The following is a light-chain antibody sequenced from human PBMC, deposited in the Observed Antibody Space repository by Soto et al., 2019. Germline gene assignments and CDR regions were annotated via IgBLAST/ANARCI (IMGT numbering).Light chain of an antibody. CDR1: QSVTTN. Sequence: EVVMTQSPATLSVSPGERVTFSCRASQSVTTNLAWYQHKPGQSPRLLISDASTGASGIPPRFIGSGSGTEVTFTIDRLHSADFAVYYCQQYDRWPVTFGGGTKVEIK. V-gene: IGKV3-15*01. J-gene: IGKJ4*01. CDR2: DAS. CDR3: QQYDRWPVT.